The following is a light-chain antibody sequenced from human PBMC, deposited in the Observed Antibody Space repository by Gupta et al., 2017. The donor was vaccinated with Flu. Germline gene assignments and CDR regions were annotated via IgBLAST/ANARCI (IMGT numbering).Light chain of an antibody. CDR2: DVN. J-gene: IGLJ1*01. V-gene: IGLV2-23*02. CDR3: CSFAVIGVLSV. CDR1: TSGVGSCYH. Sequence: ITTGSTRTTSGVGSCYHVYWSLHVPSHPPNLLIYDVNTRHSVVTTRFSGSKSASTASLTISRLQAEDEADYYCCSFAVIGVLSVFGSGTKVTVL.